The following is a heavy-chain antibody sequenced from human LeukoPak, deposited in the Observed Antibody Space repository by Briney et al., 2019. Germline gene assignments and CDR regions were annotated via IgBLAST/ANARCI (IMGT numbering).Heavy chain of an antibody. CDR2: MNYGGST. Sequence: PETLSLTCTVSGGSISNNDYFWGWIRQPPGKGLEWIGSMNYGGSTHDNPSLKSRVTISVDTSKNQVSLKLSSVTAADTAVYYCARRVPGRSGNWFDPWGQGTLVTVSS. V-gene: IGHV4-39*01. J-gene: IGHJ5*02. D-gene: IGHD2-2*01. CDR1: GGSISNNDYF. CDR3: ARRVPGRSGNWFDP.